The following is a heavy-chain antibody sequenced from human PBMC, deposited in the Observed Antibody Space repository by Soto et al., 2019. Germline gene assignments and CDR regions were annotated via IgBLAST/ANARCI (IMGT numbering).Heavy chain of an antibody. D-gene: IGHD3-10*01. CDR3: ARLVVVLWFGESNWFDP. J-gene: IGHJ5*02. Sequence: QLQLQESGPGLVKPSETLSLTCTVSGGSISSSSYYWGWIRQPPGKGLEWIGSIYYSGSTYYNPSLKSRVTISVDTSKNQFSLKLSSVTAADTAVYYCARLVVVLWFGESNWFDPWGQGTLVTVSS. CDR2: IYYSGST. CDR1: GGSISSSSYY. V-gene: IGHV4-39*01.